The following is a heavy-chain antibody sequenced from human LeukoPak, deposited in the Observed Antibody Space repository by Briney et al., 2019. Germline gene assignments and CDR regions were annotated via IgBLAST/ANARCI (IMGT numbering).Heavy chain of an antibody. CDR3: AKAMGVATIRSGVDY. CDR1: GFTFSSYA. CDR2: ISGSGGST. J-gene: IGHJ4*02. D-gene: IGHD5-12*01. V-gene: IGHV3-23*01. Sequence: GGSLRLSCAASGFTFSSYAMSWVRQAPGKGLEWVSAISGSGGSTYYADSVKGRFTISRDNSKNTLYLQMNSLRAEDTAVYYCAKAMGVATIRSGVDYWGQGTLVTVSS.